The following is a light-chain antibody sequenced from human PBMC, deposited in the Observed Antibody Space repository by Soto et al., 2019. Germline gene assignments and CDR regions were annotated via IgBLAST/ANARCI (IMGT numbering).Light chain of an antibody. CDR1: SGHSTYA. Sequence: QSVLTQSPSASASLGASVKLTCTLSSGHSTYAIAWHQQQPEKGPRYLMKLSSDGSHSKGDGIPDRFSGSSSGAERYLTISSLQSEDEADCYCQTWDTGIEVFGGGTKLTVL. CDR3: QTWDTGIEV. CDR2: LSSDGSH. J-gene: IGLJ3*02. V-gene: IGLV4-69*01.